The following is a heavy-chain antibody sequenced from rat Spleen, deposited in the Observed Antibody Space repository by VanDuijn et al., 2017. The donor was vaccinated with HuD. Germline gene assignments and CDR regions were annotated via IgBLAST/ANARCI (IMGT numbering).Heavy chain of an antibody. J-gene: IGHJ2*01. CDR1: GLSFSNYD. Sequence: EVQLVESGGGLVQPGRSMKLSCAASGLSFSNYDMAWVRQAPTKGLEWVASISYDGTATYYRDSVKGRFTISRDDAKSILYLQMNSLRSEDTATYYCAKDLDYGPDYWGQGVMVTVSS. CDR2: ISYDGTAT. V-gene: IGHV5-20*01. D-gene: IGHD1-11*01. CDR3: AKDLDYGPDY.